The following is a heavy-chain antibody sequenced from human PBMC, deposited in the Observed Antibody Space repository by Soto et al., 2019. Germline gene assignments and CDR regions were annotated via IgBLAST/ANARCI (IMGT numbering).Heavy chain of an antibody. CDR2: IYPGDSDT. Sequence: PGESLRISCKGSGCSFTSYWIGWVLQIPGKGLEWMGIIYPGDSDTRYSPSFQGQVTISADKSISTAYLQWSSLKASDTAMYYCARRRDFHYYMDVWGKRTTGTVSS. J-gene: IGHJ6*03. CDR1: GCSFTSYW. V-gene: IGHV5-51*01. CDR3: ARRRDFHYYMDV.